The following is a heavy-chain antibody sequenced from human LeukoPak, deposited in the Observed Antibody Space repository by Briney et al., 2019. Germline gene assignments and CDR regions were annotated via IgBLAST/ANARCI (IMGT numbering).Heavy chain of an antibody. CDR1: GVTFSGYE. CDR3: ARVGRHDNDSSGPIAY. Sequence: PGGSLRLSCAASGVTFSGYEINWVRQAAGKGLEWVSDISSSGSTIYYADSVKRRFTISRANARTSLYLPMNSLRAEDPAVYYIARVGRHDNDSSGPIAYWGQGNLVTASS. V-gene: IGHV3-48*03. D-gene: IGHD3-22*01. J-gene: IGHJ4*02. CDR2: ISSSGSTI.